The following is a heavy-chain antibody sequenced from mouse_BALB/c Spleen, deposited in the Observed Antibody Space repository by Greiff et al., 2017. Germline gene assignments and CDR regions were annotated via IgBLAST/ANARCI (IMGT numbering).Heavy chain of an antibody. Sequence: VQLKESGPGLVKPSQSLSLTCTVTGYSITSYYAWNWIRQFPGNQLEWMGYISYSGSTSYNPSLKSRISITRDTSKNQFFLQLNSVTTEDTATYYCASQHTNWGQGTLVTVSA. V-gene: IGHV3-2*02. J-gene: IGHJ3*01. CDR2: ISYSGST. CDR3: ASQHTN. D-gene: IGHD1-1*01. CDR1: GYSITSYYA.